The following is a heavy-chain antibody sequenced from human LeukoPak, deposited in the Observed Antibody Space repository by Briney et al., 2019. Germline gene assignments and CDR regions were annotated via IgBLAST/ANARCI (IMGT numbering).Heavy chain of an antibody. J-gene: IGHJ4*02. CDR3: ARDRGYSYY. D-gene: IGHD5-18*01. Sequence: SGGSLRLSCAASGFIFSNSERNWVRQAPGKGLEWVSYISSRGTTLYYANSVKGRFTISRDNAKDSLYLQMNSLRAEDTAVYYCARDRGYSYYWGQGTLVTVSS. V-gene: IGHV3-48*03. CDR1: GFIFSNSE. CDR2: ISSRGTTL.